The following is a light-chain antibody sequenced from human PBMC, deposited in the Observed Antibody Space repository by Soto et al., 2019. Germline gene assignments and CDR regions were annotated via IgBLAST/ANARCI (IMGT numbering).Light chain of an antibody. V-gene: IGKV3-15*01. J-gene: IGKJ2*01. Sequence: EIVMTQSPATLSVSPGERASLSCRASQSVGSNLAWYQQTAGQAHRLLIYGASTRATCIPARFSGSGSGTEFTLTISSLQSEDFAVYSCQQYTNWPYTFGQGTKLEIK. CDR2: GAS. CDR1: QSVGSN. CDR3: QQYTNWPYT.